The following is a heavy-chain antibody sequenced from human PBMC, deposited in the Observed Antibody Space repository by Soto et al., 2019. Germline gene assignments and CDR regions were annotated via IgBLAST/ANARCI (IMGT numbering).Heavy chain of an antibody. CDR3: ARASMLGAFDI. D-gene: IGHD2-8*01. J-gene: IGHJ3*02. V-gene: IGHV4-30-4*01. Sequence: PSETLSLTCTVSDGSISSGDYYWSWIRQPPGKGLEWIGYIYYSGSTYYNPSLKSRVTISVDTSKNQFSLKLSSVTAADTAVYYCARASMLGAFDIWGQGTMVTVSS. CDR1: DGSISSGDYY. CDR2: IYYSGST.